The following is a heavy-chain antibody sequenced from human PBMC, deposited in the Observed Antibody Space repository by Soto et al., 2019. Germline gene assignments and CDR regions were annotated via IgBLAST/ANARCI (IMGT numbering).Heavy chain of an antibody. CDR3: ARDRPIAAYNWFDP. CDR1: GFTFSSYW. V-gene: IGHV3-74*01. Sequence: EVQLVESGGGLVQPGGSLRLSCAASGFTFSSYWMHWVRQAPGKGLVWVSRINSEGSSTSYADSVKGRFTISRDDAKNTLYLQMNSLRAEDTAVYYCARDRPIAAYNWFDPWGQGTLVTVSS. CDR2: INSEGSST. J-gene: IGHJ5*02. D-gene: IGHD2-15*01.